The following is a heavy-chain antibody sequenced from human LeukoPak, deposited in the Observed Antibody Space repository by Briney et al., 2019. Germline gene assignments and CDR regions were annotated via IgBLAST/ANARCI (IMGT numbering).Heavy chain of an antibody. V-gene: IGHV4-61*02. Sequence: PSETLSLTCTVSGGSISSGSYYWSWIRQPAGKGLEWIGRIYTSGSTNYNPSLKSRVTISADTSKNQFSLKLSSVTAADTAVYYCARAPAEGYYDFWSGYYYYYYMDVWSKGTTVTVSS. CDR3: ARAPAEGYYDFWSGYYYYYYMDV. J-gene: IGHJ6*03. CDR1: GGSISSGSYY. CDR2: IYTSGST. D-gene: IGHD3-3*01.